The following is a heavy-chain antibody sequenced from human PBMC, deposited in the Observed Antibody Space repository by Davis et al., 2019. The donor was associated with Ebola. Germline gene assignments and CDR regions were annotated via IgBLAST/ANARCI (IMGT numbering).Heavy chain of an antibody. V-gene: IGHV3-48*01. Sequence: GGSLRLSCAASGYTFSIYSINWVRQAPGKGPEWISYTSSSSGTTYYADSVKGRFTISRDNSKNTVYLQMNSLRAEDTAVYYCTRHVSGDFWYFDLWGRGTLVTVSS. D-gene: IGHD4-17*01. J-gene: IGHJ2*01. CDR2: TSSSSGTT. CDR3: TRHVSGDFWYFDL. CDR1: GYTFSIYS.